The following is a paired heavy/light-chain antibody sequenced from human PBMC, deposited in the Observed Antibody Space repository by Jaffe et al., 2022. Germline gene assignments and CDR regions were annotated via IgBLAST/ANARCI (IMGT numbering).Heavy chain of an antibody. CDR3: ARSPDWYYFDF. V-gene: IGHV4-39*01. CDR2: IYSSGST. Sequence: QLQLQESGPGLVKPSETLSLTCTVSGGSISSSGYYWGWIRQPPGKGLDWIGSIYSSGSTYFNPSLKTRVTISVDMSKNQISLTLSSVTAADTAVYYCARSPDWYYFDFWGQGTLVTVSS. D-gene: IGHD3-9*01. CDR1: GGSISSSGYY. J-gene: IGHJ4*02.
Light chain of an antibody. CDR2: GAS. Sequence: EIVLTQSPGTLSLSPGERATLSCRASQSVSSSYLAWYQQIPGQAPRLLIYGASSRATGIPDRFSGSGSGTDFTLTIGRLEPEDFAVYYCQQCGSSTYTFGQGTKVEIK. J-gene: IGKJ2*01. CDR1: QSVSSSY. V-gene: IGKV3-20*01. CDR3: QQCGSSTYT.